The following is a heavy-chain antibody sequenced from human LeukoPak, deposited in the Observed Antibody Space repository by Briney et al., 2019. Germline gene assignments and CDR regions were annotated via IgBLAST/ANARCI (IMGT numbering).Heavy chain of an antibody. CDR3: ARQPTVTTNSDY. V-gene: IGHV5-51*01. CDR1: GYSFTSYW. J-gene: IGHJ4*02. Sequence: GESLKISRKGSGYSFTSYWIGWVRQMPGKGLEWMGIIYPGDSDTKYSPSSQGQVTISADKSISTAYLQWSSLKASDTAMYYCARQPTVTTNSDYWGQGTLVTVSS. D-gene: IGHD4-17*01. CDR2: IYPGDSDT.